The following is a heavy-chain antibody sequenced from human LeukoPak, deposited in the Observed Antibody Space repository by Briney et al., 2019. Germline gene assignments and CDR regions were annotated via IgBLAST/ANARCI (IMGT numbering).Heavy chain of an antibody. J-gene: IGHJ4*02. CDR1: GFIFTHYW. CDR2: IYPDDSDT. D-gene: IGHD3-22*01. Sequence: GESLKISCKGSGFIFTHYWIGWVRQEPGKGLEWMGIIYPDDSDTRYSPSFQGQVTISADKSINTAFLQWSSLKASDSAICYCARLYYSASGYPDYWGQGTLVTVSS. CDR3: ARLYYSASGYPDY. V-gene: IGHV5-51*01.